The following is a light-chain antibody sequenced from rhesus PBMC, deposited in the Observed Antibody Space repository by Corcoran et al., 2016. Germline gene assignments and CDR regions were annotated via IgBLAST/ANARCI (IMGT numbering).Light chain of an antibody. CDR1: QSVSSS. CDR3: LRHSNWPRT. CDR2: GAS. V-gene: IGKV3-24*01. Sequence: EIVMTQSPATLSLSPGERATLSCRASQSVSSSLAWYQQKPGQAPRFLIHGASSRATGIPDRFSGSRAGTDFTLTISSLEPEDVAIYYCLRHSNWPRTFGQGTKVEI. J-gene: IGKJ1*01.